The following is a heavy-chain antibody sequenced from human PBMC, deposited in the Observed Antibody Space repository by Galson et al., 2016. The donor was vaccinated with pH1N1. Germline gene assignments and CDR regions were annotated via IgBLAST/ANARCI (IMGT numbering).Heavy chain of an antibody. D-gene: IGHD3-9*01. J-gene: IGHJ4*02. CDR3: ARSLFDFEGSVDRESGFDS. CDR2: IDWDNDK. CDR1: GFSLSVSGMR. V-gene: IGHV2-70*04. Sequence: PALVKPTQTLTLTCTFSGFSLSVSGMRVSWIRQPPGKALEWLARIDWDNDKFYSTSPKTRLTIPKDTSKNQVVLTMTNMDPVDTATYYCARSLFDFEGSVDRESGFDSWSPGTLVTVSS.